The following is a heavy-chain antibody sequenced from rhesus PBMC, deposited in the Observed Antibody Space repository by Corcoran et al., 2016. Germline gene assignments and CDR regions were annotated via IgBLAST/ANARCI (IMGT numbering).Heavy chain of an antibody. V-gene: IGHV3S5*01. D-gene: IGHD5-24*01. CDR1: GFTFSSYG. CDR3: AKRGSGYTRGFDY. Sequence: EVQLVETGGGLVQPGGSLKLSCAASGFTFSSYGMSWVRQVPGKGLDWVLAINSGGGSTYYADSGKCRFTISRDNSKNTLSLQMNSLRAEDTAVYYCAKRGSGYTRGFDYWGQGVLVTVSS. CDR2: INSGGGST. J-gene: IGHJ4*01.